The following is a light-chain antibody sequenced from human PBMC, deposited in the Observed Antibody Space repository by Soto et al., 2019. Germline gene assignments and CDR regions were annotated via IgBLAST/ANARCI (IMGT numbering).Light chain of an antibody. V-gene: IGLV2-14*03. CDR1: SSDIGSYNY. CDR3: SSHKSTTTPYV. Sequence: QSVVTQPASVSGSPGQSITISCTGTSSDIGSYNYVSWYQQHPGKAPKLIIYDVTNRPAGISSRFSASKSGDTAFLTISVLQADDEADYFCSSHKSTTTPYVFGTGTKVTVL. CDR2: DVT. J-gene: IGLJ1*01.